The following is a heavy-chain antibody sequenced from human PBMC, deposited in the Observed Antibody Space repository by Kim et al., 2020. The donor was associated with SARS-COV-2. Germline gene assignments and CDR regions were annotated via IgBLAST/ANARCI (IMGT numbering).Heavy chain of an antibody. CDR3: ATADYYDSSGYYSGNY. V-gene: IGHV3-23*01. D-gene: IGHD3-22*01. Sequence: SVTGRFPIARDNSKNTLYLQMNSLRAEDTAVYYCATADYYDSSGYYSGNYWGQGTLVTVSS. J-gene: IGHJ4*02.